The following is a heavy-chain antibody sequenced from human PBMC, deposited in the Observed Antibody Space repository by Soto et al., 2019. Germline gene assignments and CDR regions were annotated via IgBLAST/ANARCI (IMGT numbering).Heavy chain of an antibody. D-gene: IGHD6-13*01. V-gene: IGHV3-66*01. Sequence: GGSLRLSCAASGFTVSSNYMSWVRQAPGKGLEWVSVIYSGGSTYYADSVKGRFTISRDNSKNTLYLQMNSLRAEDTAVYYCATGYSSSWYLGYAFDIWGQGTMVTVSS. CDR2: IYSGGST. J-gene: IGHJ3*02. CDR1: GFTVSSNY. CDR3: ATGYSSSWYLGYAFDI.